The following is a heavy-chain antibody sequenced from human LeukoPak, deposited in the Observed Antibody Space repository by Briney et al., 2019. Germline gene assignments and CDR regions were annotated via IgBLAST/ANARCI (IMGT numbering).Heavy chain of an antibody. CDR1: GYSISSGYY. J-gene: IGHJ6*03. CDR3: ASGGIVGASPRYYYYMDV. D-gene: IGHD1-26*01. V-gene: IGHV4-38-2*01. CDR2: IYHSGST. Sequence: PSETLSLTCAVSGYSISSGYYWGWIRQPPGKGLEWIGSIYHSGSTYYNPSLKSRVTISVDTSKNQFSLKLSSVTAADTAVYYCASGGIVGASPRYYYYMDVWGKGTTVTVSS.